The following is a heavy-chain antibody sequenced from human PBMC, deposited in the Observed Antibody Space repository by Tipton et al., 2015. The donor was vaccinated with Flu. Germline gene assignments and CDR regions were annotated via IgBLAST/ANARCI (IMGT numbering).Heavy chain of an antibody. CDR3: ASGRLHDPAYHYGMDV. J-gene: IGHJ6*02. CDR1: GYTFTSYG. V-gene: IGHV1-18*01. CDR2: ISAYNGNT. D-gene: IGHD6-25*01. Sequence: QLVQSGAEVKKPGASVKVSCKASGYTFTSYGISWVRQAPGQGLEWMGWISAYNGNTNYAQKLQGRVTMTTDTSTSTAYMELRSLRSDDTAVYYCASGRLHDPAYHYGMDVCGQGPTVTVSS.